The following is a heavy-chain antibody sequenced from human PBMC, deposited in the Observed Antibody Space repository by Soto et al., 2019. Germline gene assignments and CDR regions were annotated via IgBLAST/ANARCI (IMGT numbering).Heavy chain of an antibody. Sequence: ASVKVSSKASGYTFTSYDINWVRQATGQGLEWLGWMNPNSGNTGYAQKFQGRVTMTRNTSISTAYMELSSLRSEDTAVYYCARAPREGLEWLLNYYYYYMDVWGKGTTVTVSS. CDR1: GYTFTSYD. CDR2: MNPNSGNT. D-gene: IGHD3-3*01. V-gene: IGHV1-8*01. CDR3: ARAPREGLEWLLNYYYYYMDV. J-gene: IGHJ6*03.